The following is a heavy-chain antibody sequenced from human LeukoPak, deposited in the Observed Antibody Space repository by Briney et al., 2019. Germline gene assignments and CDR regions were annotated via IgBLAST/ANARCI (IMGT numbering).Heavy chain of an antibody. CDR1: GFTVTNYA. D-gene: IGHD3-9*01. CDR2: ISGRDDST. V-gene: IGHV3-23*01. CDR3: AKWGDYDILTGYYGPDY. J-gene: IGHJ4*02. Sequence: GGSLRLSCAASGFTVTNYAMYWVPQAPGKGLEWVSAISGRDDSTYYANSVKGRFTISRDTSKNTLFLQMNSQRAEDTAVYYCAKWGDYDILTGYYGPDYWGQGTLVTVSS.